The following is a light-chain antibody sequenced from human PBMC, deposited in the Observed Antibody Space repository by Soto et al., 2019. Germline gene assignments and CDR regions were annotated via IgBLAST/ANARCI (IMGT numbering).Light chain of an antibody. V-gene: IGKV4-1*01. Sequence: DIVMTQSPESLAVSLGERATINCKSSQRVLHTSENRNYLAWYQQKPGQSPKLIIYWATTRELGVPDRFSGGGSGTDFTLTISPLQTEDVADYYCQQYYTTPLTFGPGTKVHL. CDR2: WAT. J-gene: IGKJ3*01. CDR1: QRVLHTSENRNY. CDR3: QQYYTTPLT.